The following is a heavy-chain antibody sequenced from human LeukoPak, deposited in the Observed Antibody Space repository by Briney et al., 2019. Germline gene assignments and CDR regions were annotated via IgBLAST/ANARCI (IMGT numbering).Heavy chain of an antibody. CDR3: AKGFSRRYFDWLLYVGYYYYYMDV. V-gene: IGHV3-20*04. Sequence: GGSLRLSCAASGFTFDDYGMSWVRQAPGKGLEWVSGINWNGGSTGYADSVKGRFTISRDNAKNSLYLQMNSLRAEDTALYYCAKGFSRRYFDWLLYVGYYYYYMDVWGKGTTVTISS. CDR2: INWNGGST. D-gene: IGHD3-9*01. CDR1: GFTFDDYG. J-gene: IGHJ6*03.